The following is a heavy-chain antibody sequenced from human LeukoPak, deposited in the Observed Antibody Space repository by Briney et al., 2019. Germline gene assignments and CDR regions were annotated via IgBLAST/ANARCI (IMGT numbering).Heavy chain of an antibody. Sequence: PRGSLRLSCAASGFTFSSYSMNWVRQAPGKGLEWVSYISSSSSTIYYADSVKGRFTISRDNAKNSLYLQMNSLRAEDTAVYYCAREGNHVWGTYRYTSFDYWGQGTLVTVSS. J-gene: IGHJ4*02. CDR1: GFTFSSYS. D-gene: IGHD3-16*02. V-gene: IGHV3-48*01. CDR2: ISSSSSTI. CDR3: AREGNHVWGTYRYTSFDY.